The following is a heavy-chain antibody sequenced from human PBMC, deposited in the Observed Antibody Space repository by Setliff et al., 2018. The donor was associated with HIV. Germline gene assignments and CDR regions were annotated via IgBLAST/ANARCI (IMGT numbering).Heavy chain of an antibody. J-gene: IGHJ4*02. V-gene: IGHV5-51*01. CDR3: ARPYDSSGYSLDY. CDR1: GYSFTSYR. Sequence: GESLKISCKGSGYSFTSYRIGWVRQMPGKGLEWMGIIYPGDSGTRYSPSFQGQVTISADKSISTAYLQWSSLKASDTAMYYCARPYDSSGYSLDYWGQGTLVTVSS. D-gene: IGHD3-22*01. CDR2: IYPGDSGT.